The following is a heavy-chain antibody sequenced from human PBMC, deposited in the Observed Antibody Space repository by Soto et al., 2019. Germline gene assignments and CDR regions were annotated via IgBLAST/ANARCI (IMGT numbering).Heavy chain of an antibody. CDR2: ISDYNVNT. CDR1: GYTFTSYG. Sequence: QVQLVQSGAEVKKPGASVKVSCKASGYTFTSYGISWVRQAPGQGLEWMGWISDYNVNTNYAQKLQGRVTMTTDTSTRTAYIELRSLRSDETAVYYCARTCGGDCYSSPRDYWGQGTLVTVSS. CDR3: ARTCGGDCYSSPRDY. V-gene: IGHV1-18*01. J-gene: IGHJ4*02. D-gene: IGHD2-21*02.